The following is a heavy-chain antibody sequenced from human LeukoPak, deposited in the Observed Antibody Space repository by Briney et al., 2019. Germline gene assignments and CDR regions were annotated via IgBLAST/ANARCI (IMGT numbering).Heavy chain of an antibody. CDR1: GFTFSSYD. J-gene: IGHJ6*02. Sequence: GGSLRLSCAASGFTFSSYDMPWVRHATGKGLEWVSAIGTAGDTYYPGSVKGRFTISRENAKNSLYLQMNSLRAGDTAVYYCARFRIAAAGYGMDVWGQGTTVTVSS. D-gene: IGHD6-13*01. CDR3: ARFRIAAAGYGMDV. V-gene: IGHV3-13*01. CDR2: IGTAGDT.